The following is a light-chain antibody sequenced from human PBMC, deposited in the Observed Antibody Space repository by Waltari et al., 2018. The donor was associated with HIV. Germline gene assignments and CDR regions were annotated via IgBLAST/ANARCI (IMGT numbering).Light chain of an antibody. J-gene: IGLJ3*02. V-gene: IGLV3-27*01. CDR3: YSATDNNVWV. CDR2: RDT. CDR1: VLAKKY. Sequence: SYELTQPSSVSVSPGQTARITCSGNVLAKKYARWFQQKPGQAPVVVIYRDTERPSRIPGRFSGSNSGTTVTLTITGAQVEDEADYYCYSATDNNVWVFGGGTRLTVL.